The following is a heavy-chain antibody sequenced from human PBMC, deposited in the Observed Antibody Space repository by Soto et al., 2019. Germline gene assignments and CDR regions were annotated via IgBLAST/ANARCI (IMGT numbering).Heavy chain of an antibody. CDR1: GGSFSGYY. D-gene: IGHD3-3*01. V-gene: IGHV4-34*01. CDR3: ARAYDFWSGYYRSLDAFDI. CDR2: INHSRST. J-gene: IGHJ3*02. Sequence: SETLSLTCAVYGGSFSGYYWSWIRQPPGKGLEWIGEINHSRSTNYNPSLKSRVTISVDTSKNQFSLKLSSVTAADTAVYYCARAYDFWSGYYRSLDAFDIWGQGTMVTVSS.